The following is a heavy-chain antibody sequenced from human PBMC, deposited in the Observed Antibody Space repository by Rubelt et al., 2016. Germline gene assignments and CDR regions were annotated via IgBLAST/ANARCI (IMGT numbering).Heavy chain of an antibody. Sequence: EVQLVESGGGLVQPGGSLRLSCAASGFTFTNYWTHWVRQAPGKGLVWISRISTDGRSTSYADSVKGRFTISRGNAKNPLYLHMNSLRAEDTAVYYCARGLYGSGSYLFDYWGQGTLVTVSS. CDR2: ISTDGRST. J-gene: IGHJ4*02. V-gene: IGHV3-74*01. CDR1: GFTFTNYW. CDR3: ARGLYGSGSYLFDY. D-gene: IGHD3-10*01.